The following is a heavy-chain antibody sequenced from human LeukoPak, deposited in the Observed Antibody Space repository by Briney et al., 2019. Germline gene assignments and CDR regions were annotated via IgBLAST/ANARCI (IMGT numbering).Heavy chain of an antibody. CDR2: IYPGDSDT. D-gene: IGHD3-10*01. V-gene: IGHV5-51*01. CDR1: GYSFAWYW. Sequence: GESLKISCKGSGYSFAWYWIGWVRQMPGKGLEWMGIIYPGDSDTRYSPSFQGQVTISADKSISTAYLQWSSLKASDTAMYYCARHRITMVRGVNYMDVWGKGTTVTISS. CDR3: ARHRITMVRGVNYMDV. J-gene: IGHJ6*03.